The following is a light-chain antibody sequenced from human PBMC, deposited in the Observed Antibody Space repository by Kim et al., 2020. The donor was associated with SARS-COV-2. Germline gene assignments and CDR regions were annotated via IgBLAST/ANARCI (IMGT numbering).Light chain of an antibody. CDR3: ETWDSNTGV. V-gene: IGLV4-60*03. Sequence: TVRRTCTLSSGHSTDIIAWHQKQPGKAPRYLMKLEKSGSDNKGSGVPDRSSGSSSGADRYLTSSNLQSEDEADYFCETWDSNTGVFGGGTKVTVL. CDR1: SGHSTDI. J-gene: IGLJ3*02. CDR2: LEKSGSD.